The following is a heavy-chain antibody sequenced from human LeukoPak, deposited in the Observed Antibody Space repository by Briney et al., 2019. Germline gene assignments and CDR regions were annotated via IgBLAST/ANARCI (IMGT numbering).Heavy chain of an antibody. J-gene: IGHJ4*02. CDR2: IYPGDSDT. Sequence: GASLKISSKGSGYRFTSYWIGWVRRMPGKGLEWMGIIYPGDSDTRYSPSFQGQVTISADKSISTAYLQWSTLKASGAPMYYCARRGFSYGIDYWGQGTLVTVSS. V-gene: IGHV5-51*01. CDR3: ARRGFSYGIDY. D-gene: IGHD5-18*01. CDR1: GYRFTSYW.